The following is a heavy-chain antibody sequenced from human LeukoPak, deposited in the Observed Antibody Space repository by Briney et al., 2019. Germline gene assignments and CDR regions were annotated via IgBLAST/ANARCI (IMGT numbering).Heavy chain of an antibody. CDR3: ARAVTARDTIFGVVYIPPGRGNWFDP. J-gene: IGHJ5*02. Sequence: SETLSLTCAVYGGSFSGYYWSWIRQPPGKGLEWLGEINHSGSTNYNPSLKSRVTISVDTSKNQFSLKLSSVTAADTAVYYCARAVTARDTIFGVVYIPPGRGNWFDPWGQGTLVTVSS. CDR1: GGSFSGYY. D-gene: IGHD3-3*01. V-gene: IGHV4-34*01. CDR2: INHSGST.